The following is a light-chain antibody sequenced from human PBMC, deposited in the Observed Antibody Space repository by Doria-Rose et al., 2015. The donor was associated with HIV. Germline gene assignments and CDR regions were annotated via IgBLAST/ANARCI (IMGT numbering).Light chain of an antibody. J-gene: IGKJ1*01. Sequence: DIRVTQSPSTLSTSVGDRVTITCRASQSVSSWLAWYQQKPGKAPKLLIYEASSLQSGVPSRFRGSGTGTEFTLTISSLQPDDFATYYCQQYNTYSWTFGQGTKVEIK. V-gene: IGKV1-5*03. CDR1: QSVSSW. CDR3: QQYNTYSWT. CDR2: EAS.